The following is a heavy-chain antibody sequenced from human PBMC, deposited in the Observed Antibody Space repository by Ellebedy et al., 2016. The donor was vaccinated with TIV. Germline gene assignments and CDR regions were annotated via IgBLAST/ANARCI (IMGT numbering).Heavy chain of an antibody. V-gene: IGHV1-69*13. CDR1: GGTFSSYA. D-gene: IGHD6-19*01. J-gene: IGHJ4*02. Sequence: SVKVSXXASGGTFSSYAISWVRQAPGQGLEWMGGIIPIFGTANYAQKFQGRVTITADESTSTAYMELSSLRSEDTAVYYCARPRDRYSSGWYGYWGQGTLVTVSS. CDR3: ARPRDRYSSGWYGY. CDR2: IIPIFGTA.